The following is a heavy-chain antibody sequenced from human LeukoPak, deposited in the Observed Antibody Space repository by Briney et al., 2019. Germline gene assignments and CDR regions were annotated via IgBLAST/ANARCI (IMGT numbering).Heavy chain of an antibody. CDR1: GFTFSTYW. J-gene: IGHJ4*02. V-gene: IGHV3-7*01. CDR2: VKGDESAR. Sequence: PGGSLRLSCAASGFTFSTYWMAWVRQAPGKGLEWVANVKGDESARHQADSVKGRFTISRDNTQNSVYLQMSSLRGEDTAVYYCARDVVGSPDYWGQGTLVTVSS. D-gene: IGHD1-26*01. CDR3: ARDVVGSPDY.